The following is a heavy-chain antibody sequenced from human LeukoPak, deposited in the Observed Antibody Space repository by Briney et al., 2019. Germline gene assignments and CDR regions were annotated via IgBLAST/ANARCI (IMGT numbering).Heavy chain of an antibody. CDR2: IKQDGSET. CDR3: ARDQSIHPYPEVILDF. V-gene: IGHV3-7*01. D-gene: IGHD3-10*01. Sequence: GGSLRLSCAASGFMFSNHWMTWVRQAPGKGLEWVANIKQDGSETYYMDYVKGRFTISRDNAKNSLHLQMDSLRAEDTAVYYCARDQSIHPYPEVILDFWGQGALVTVSS. CDR1: GFMFSNHW. J-gene: IGHJ4*02.